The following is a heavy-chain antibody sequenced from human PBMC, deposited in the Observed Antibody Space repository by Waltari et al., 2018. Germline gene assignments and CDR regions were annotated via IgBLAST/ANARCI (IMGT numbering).Heavy chain of an antibody. J-gene: IGHJ4*02. Sequence: QVQLQESGPGLVKLSETLSLTCTVSGGSISSYYWSWIRQPPGKGLEWIGYIYYSGSTNYNPSLKSRVTISVDTSKNQFSLKLSSVTAADTAVYYCARGWVSGWPYYFDYWGQGTLVTVSS. V-gene: IGHV4-59*01. D-gene: IGHD6-19*01. CDR1: GGSISSYY. CDR3: ARGWVSGWPYYFDY. CDR2: IYYSGST.